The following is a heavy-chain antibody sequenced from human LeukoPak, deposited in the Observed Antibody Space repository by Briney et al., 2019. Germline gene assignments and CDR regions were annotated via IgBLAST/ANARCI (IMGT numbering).Heavy chain of an antibody. V-gene: IGHV4-59*01. CDR1: GGSISSYY. CDR3: AGVSTDYGEDTIDY. Sequence: SETLSLTCTVSGGSISSYYWSWIRQPPGKGLEWIGYIYYSGSTNYNPSLKSRVTISVDTSKNQFSLKLSSVTAADTAVYYCAGVSTDYGEDTIDYWGQGTLVTVSS. CDR2: IYYSGST. D-gene: IGHD4-17*01. J-gene: IGHJ4*02.